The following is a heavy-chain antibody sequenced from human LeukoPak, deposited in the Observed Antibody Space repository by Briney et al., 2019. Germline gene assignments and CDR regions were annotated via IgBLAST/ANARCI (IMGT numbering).Heavy chain of an antibody. CDR2: IRYDGSNK. Sequence: GGSLRLSCAASGFTFSSYWMSWVRQAPGKGLEWVALIRYDGSNKDYADSVKGRFTISRGNPKNTLYLQMNSLRAEDTAVYYCAKVYSNYVTYYYMDVWGKGTTVTVSS. D-gene: IGHD4-11*01. CDR3: AKVYSNYVTYYYMDV. J-gene: IGHJ6*03. CDR1: GFTFSSYW. V-gene: IGHV3-30*02.